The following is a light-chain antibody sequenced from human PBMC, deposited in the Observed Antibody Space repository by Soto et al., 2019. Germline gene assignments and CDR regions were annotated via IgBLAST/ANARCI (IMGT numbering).Light chain of an antibody. J-gene: IGKJ1*01. CDR2: KVS. CDR3: QQYETFSGT. CDR1: QSLVYSDGNTY. Sequence: EVVMTQTPLSLPVTLGQPASISCRSSQSLVYSDGNTYLNWFQQRPGQSPRRLIYKVSNRDSGVPDRFSGSGSGTKFTLTIASLQPDDFATYYCQQYETFSGTFGPG. V-gene: IGKV2-30*01.